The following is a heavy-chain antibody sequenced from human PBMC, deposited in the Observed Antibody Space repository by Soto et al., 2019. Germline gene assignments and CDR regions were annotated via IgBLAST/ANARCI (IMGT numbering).Heavy chain of an antibody. V-gene: IGHV4-34*01. CDR3: ARVPPRRQHQLEKDVDY. J-gene: IGHJ4*02. CDR2: INHSGST. Sequence: PSETLSLTCAVYGGSFSGYYWSWIRQPPGKGLEWIGEINHSGSTNYNPSLKSRVTISVDTSKNQFSLKLSSVTAADTAVYYCARVPPRRQHQLEKDVDYWGQGTLVTVSS. CDR1: GGSFSGYY. D-gene: IGHD6-13*01.